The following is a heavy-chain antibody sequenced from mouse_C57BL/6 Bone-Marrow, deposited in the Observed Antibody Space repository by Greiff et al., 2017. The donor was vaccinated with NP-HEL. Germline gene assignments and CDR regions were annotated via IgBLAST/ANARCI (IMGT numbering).Heavy chain of an antibody. Sequence: VQLQQSGAELARPGASVKLSCKASGYTFTSYGISWVKQRTGQGLEWIGEIYPRSGNTYYNEKFKGKATLTADKSSSTAYMELRSLTSEDSAVYFCARPFITTEGFAYWGQGTLVTVSA. CDR1: GYTFTSYG. CDR3: ARPFITTEGFAY. D-gene: IGHD1-1*01. CDR2: IYPRSGNT. J-gene: IGHJ3*01. V-gene: IGHV1-81*01.